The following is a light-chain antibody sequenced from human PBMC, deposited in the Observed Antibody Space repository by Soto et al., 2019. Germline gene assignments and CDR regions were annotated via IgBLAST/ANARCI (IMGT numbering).Light chain of an antibody. J-gene: IGLJ1*01. CDR2: HVS. CDR3: SSYTSSSTYV. Sequence: LTQPASVSGSPGQSITISCSGSSSDFGDYDYVSWYQQHPGKAPKLMIYHVSNRPSGISNRFSGSKSGNTASLTISGLQAEDEADYYCSSYTSSSTYVFGTGTKVTVL. CDR1: SSDFGDYDY. V-gene: IGLV2-14*03.